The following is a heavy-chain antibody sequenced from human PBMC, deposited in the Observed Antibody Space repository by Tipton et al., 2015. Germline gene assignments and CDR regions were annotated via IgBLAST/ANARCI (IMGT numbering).Heavy chain of an antibody. V-gene: IGHV3-74*01. Sequence: SLRLSCAGSGFTFSSYWMHWVRQAPGEGPVWVSRISPDETFTSYADSVKGRFTISRDNVKNTLYLQMDSLRGEDTGVYYCARAEGNYDVSGYFYWGQGILVTVSS. CDR2: ISPDETFT. J-gene: IGHJ4*02. CDR1: GFTFSSYW. CDR3: ARAEGNYDVSGYFY. D-gene: IGHD3-22*01.